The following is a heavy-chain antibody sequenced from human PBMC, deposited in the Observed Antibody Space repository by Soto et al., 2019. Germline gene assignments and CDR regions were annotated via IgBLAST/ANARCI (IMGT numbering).Heavy chain of an antibody. CDR3: SIPPSHGRLDY. J-gene: IGHJ4*02. CDR1: GFTFSSYA. V-gene: IGHV3-30-3*01. Sequence: PGGSLRLSCAASGFTFSSYAMHWVRQAPGKGLEWVAVISYDGSNKYYADSVKGRFTISRDNSKNTLYLQMNSLRAEDTAVYYCSIPPSHGRLDYWGQGTLVTVSS. CDR2: ISYDGSNK.